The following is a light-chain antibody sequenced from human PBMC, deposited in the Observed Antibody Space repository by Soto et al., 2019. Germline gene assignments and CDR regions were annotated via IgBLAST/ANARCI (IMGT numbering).Light chain of an antibody. V-gene: IGLV2-14*01. CDR2: DVS. CDR3: SSYTTSNTRQIV. J-gene: IGLJ1*01. CDR1: SSDVGGYNY. Sequence: QSVLTQPASVSGSPGQSITISCTGTSSDVGGYNYVSWYQQHPGKAPKFMIYDVSNRPSGVSNRFSGSKSGNTASLTISGLPAEDEADYYCSSYTTSNTRQIVFGTGTKVNVL.